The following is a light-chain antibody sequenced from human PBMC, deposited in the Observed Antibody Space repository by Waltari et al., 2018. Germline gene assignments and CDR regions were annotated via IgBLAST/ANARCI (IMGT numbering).Light chain of an antibody. CDR2: GAS. CDR3: QQYAGSPRT. V-gene: IGKV3-20*01. Sequence: DIVLTQSPGTLSLSPGERATLSCTARENVDSNELAWYQLKPGQAPRLLVYGASTRATGIPDRFSGGGSGTDFSLIISSLEPEDSAIYYCQQYAGSPRTFGQGTRVEIK. CDR1: ENVDSNE. J-gene: IGKJ1*01.